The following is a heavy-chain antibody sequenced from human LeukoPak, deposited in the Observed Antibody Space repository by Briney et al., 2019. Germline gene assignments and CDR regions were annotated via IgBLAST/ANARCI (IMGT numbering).Heavy chain of an antibody. J-gene: IGHJ5*02. CDR3: ARGRGYDFWSGVLEDWFDP. CDR1: GGSISSGGYY. V-gene: IGHV4-30-4*08. CDR2: IYYSGST. D-gene: IGHD3-3*01. Sequence: PSETLSLTCTVSGGSISSGGYYWSWIRQHPGKGLEWIGYIYYSGSTYYNPSLKSRVTISVDTSKNQFSLKLSSVTAADTAVYYCARGRGYDFWSGVLEDWFDPWGQGTLVTVSS.